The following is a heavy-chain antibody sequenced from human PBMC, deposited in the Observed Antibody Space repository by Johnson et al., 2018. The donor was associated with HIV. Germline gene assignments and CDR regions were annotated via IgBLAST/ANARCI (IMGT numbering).Heavy chain of an antibody. J-gene: IGHJ3*02. CDR3: ARNLGESEKEEWASDYYDFGKDYPGQDSRAVVGTFDI. Sequence: EVQLVESGGGLVQPGGSLRLSCAASGFTFSSYAMSWVRQAPGKGLEWVSAISGSGGRTYYADSVKGRFTISRDNSKNTLYLQMNSLSAEDTAVYYCARNLGESEKEEWASDYYDFGKDYPGQDSRAVVGTFDIWGQGTMVTVSS. V-gene: IGHV3-23*04. CDR2: ISGSGGRT. D-gene: IGHD3-3*01. CDR1: GFTFSSYA.